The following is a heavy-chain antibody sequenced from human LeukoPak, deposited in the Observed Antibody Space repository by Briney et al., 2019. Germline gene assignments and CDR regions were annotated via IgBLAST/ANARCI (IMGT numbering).Heavy chain of an antibody. CDR2: IYYTGST. J-gene: IGHJ3*02. CDR3: ARVPSVIDAFDI. Sequence: PSETLSLTCTVSGGSISGYYWSWIRQPPGKGLEWIAYIYYTGSTYYNPSLKSRLTISVDTSKNHFSLRLSSMTAADTAVYYCARVPSVIDAFDIWGQGTMVTVSS. V-gene: IGHV4-59*12. D-gene: IGHD2-21*01. CDR1: GGSISGYY.